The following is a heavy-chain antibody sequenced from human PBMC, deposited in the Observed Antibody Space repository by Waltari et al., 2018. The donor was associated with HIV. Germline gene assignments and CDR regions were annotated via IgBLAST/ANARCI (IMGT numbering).Heavy chain of an antibody. D-gene: IGHD1-26*01. CDR3: ARDLPGSYDVCDI. V-gene: IGHV3-21*01. Sequence: EVQLVESGGGLVKPGGSLRLSCAASEFTFSSYSVNWVRQAPGKGPEWVSSMSSSSSYLYYADSVKGRFTIARDNAKNSLYLQMNSLRAEDTAVYYCARDLPGSYDVCDIWGKGTMVTVSS. J-gene: IGHJ3*02. CDR2: MSSSSSYL. CDR1: EFTFSSYS.